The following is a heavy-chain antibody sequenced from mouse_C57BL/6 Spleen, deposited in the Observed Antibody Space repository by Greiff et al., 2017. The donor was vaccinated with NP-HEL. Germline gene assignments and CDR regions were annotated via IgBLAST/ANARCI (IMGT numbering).Heavy chain of an antibody. J-gene: IGHJ1*03. V-gene: IGHV5-4*03. Sequence: EVKLMESGGGLVKPGGSLKLSCAASGFTFSSYAMSWVRQTPEKRLEWVATISDGGSYTYYPDNVKGRFTISRDNAKNNLYLQMSHLKSEDTAMYYCARGGDYDKWYFDVWGTGTTVTVSS. D-gene: IGHD2-4*01. CDR3: ARGGDYDKWYFDV. CDR1: GFTFSSYA. CDR2: ISDGGSYT.